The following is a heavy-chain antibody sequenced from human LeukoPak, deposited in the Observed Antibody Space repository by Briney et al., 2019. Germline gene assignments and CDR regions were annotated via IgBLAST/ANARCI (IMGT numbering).Heavy chain of an antibody. CDR1: GYTFTSYD. CDR3: VILPLLDRFSSFDP. V-gene: IGHV1-8*01. Sequence: AASVKVSCKSSGYTFTSYDINWVRQATGQGLEGVGWMNPNSGNTGYAQKFQCRVTMTRNTSISTAYMELSSLRSEDTAVYYCVILPLLDRFSSFDPWGQGTLVTVSS. J-gene: IGHJ5*02. D-gene: IGHD2-15*01. CDR2: MNPNSGNT.